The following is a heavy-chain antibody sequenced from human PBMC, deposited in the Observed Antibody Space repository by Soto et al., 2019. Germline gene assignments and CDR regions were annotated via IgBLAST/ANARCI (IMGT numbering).Heavy chain of an antibody. J-gene: IGHJ4*02. CDR2: IKSKTDGGTT. D-gene: IGHD3-3*01. CDR3: TTDHPTIFGVVIISHTDY. CDR1: GFTFSNAW. V-gene: IGHV3-15*07. Sequence: GGSLRLSCAASGFTFSNAWMNWVRQAPGKGLEWVGRIKSKTDGGTTDYAAPVKGRFTISRDDSKNTLYLQMNSLKTEDTAVYYCTTDHPTIFGVVIISHTDYWGQGTLVTVSS.